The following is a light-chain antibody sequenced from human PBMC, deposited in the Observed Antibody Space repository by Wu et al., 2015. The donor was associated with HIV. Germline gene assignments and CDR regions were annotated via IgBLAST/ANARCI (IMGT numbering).Light chain of an antibody. J-gene: IGKJ1*01. V-gene: IGKV3-11*01. CDR2: DTS. CDR3: HQRTTWPRT. Sequence: TLSASPGKSTLSCRASRSVSRFLAWYQHKPGQAPRVLIYDTSNRRWHPNQVQWQWFGTDFTLTISSLEPEDFAVYYCHQRTTWPRTFGQGTKVEVK. CDR1: RSVSRF.